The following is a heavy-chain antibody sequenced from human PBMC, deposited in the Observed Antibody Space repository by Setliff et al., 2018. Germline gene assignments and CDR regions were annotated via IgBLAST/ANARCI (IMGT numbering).Heavy chain of an antibody. CDR1: GYPFSSYA. V-gene: IGHV7-4-1*02. D-gene: IGHD3-10*01. CDR2: ISTNTGNP. Sequence: ASAKVSCKASGYPFSSYAMNWVRQAPGQGLEWMGWISTNTGNPTYAQDFTGRFVFSLDTSVSTAYLQISSLKPEDTAMYYCARASRFGTIVYRGDYYMDVWGKGTTVTVSS. J-gene: IGHJ6*03. CDR3: ARASRFGTIVYRGDYYMDV.